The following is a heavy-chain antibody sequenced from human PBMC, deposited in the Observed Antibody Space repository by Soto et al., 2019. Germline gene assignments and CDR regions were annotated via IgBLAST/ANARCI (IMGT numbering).Heavy chain of an antibody. D-gene: IGHD3-10*01. V-gene: IGHV3-7*01. CDR3: ARVEGGYYGSGSYGFDY. CDR1: GFTFSNYW. J-gene: IGHJ4*02. Sequence: EVQLVESGGGLVQPGGSLSLSCAASGFTFSNYWMTWVRQAPGKGLEWVANIKQDGREKYFVDSVKGRSTISRDNAKNXVYLHMDSLRVEDTAVYYCARVEGGYYGSGSYGFDYWGQGSLVTVSS. CDR2: IKQDGREK.